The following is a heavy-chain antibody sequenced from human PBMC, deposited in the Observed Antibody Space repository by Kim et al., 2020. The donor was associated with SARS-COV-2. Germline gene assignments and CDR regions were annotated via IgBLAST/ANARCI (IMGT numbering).Heavy chain of an antibody. Sequence: ASVKVSCKASGYTFTGYSMHWVRQAPGQGLEWMGWINPNSGSTNYAQKFQGGVTMTRDTSISTAYMELSRLRSDDTAVYYCAREQGFGGWPDYYYGMDVWGQGTTVTVSS. V-gene: IGHV1-2*02. D-gene: IGHD3-10*01. CDR3: AREQGFGGWPDYYYGMDV. CDR2: INPNSGST. J-gene: IGHJ6*02. CDR1: GYTFTGYS.